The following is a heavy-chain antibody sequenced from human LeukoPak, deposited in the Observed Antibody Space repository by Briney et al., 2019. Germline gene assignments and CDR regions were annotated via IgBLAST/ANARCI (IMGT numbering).Heavy chain of an antibody. CDR1: GFTISSDG. V-gene: IGHV3-23*01. D-gene: IGHD5-12*01. CDR2: ISGSGGST. Sequence: PGTSLRLSCAASGFTISSDGMSWVRQAPGKGLEWVSAISGSGGSTYYADSVKGRFTISRDNSKNTLYLQMNSLRAEDTAVYYCAKGADRWLRSGGYFDYWGQGTLVTVSS. J-gene: IGHJ4*02. CDR3: AKGADRWLRSGGYFDY.